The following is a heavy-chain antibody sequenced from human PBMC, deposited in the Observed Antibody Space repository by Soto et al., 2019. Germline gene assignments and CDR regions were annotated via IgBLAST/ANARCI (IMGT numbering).Heavy chain of an antibody. CDR1: GGSFSGYY. Sequence: SETLSLTCAVYGGSFSGYYWSWIRQPPGKGLEWIGEINHSGSTNYNPSLKSRVTISVDTSKNQFSLKLSSVTAADTAVYYCASRRREENCNAASCYVTHWGQGTLVTVSS. J-gene: IGHJ4*02. CDR3: ASRRREENCNAASCYVTH. D-gene: IGHD2-2*01. CDR2: INHSGST. V-gene: IGHV4-34*01.